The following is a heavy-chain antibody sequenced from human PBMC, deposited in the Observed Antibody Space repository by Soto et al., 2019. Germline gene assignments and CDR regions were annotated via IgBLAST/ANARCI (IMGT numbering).Heavy chain of an antibody. Sequence: PSETLSLTCAVSGGSISSSNWWSWVRQPPGKGLEWIGEIYHSGSTNYNPSLKSRVTISVDKSKNQFSLKLSSVTAADTAVYYCARLGQQLAPTIDYWGQGTLVTVSS. D-gene: IGHD6-13*01. V-gene: IGHV4-4*02. CDR3: ARLGQQLAPTIDY. CDR2: IYHSGST. CDR1: GGSISSSNW. J-gene: IGHJ4*02.